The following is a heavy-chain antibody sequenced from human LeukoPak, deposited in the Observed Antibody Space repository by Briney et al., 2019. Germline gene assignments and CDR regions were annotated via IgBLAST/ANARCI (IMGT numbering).Heavy chain of an antibody. CDR1: GYTFTGYY. CDR2: INPNSGGT. Sequence: ASVKVSCKASGYTFTGYYMHWVRQAPGQGLEWMGWINPNSGGTNYAQKFQGRVTMTRDTSISTAYMELRSLRSDDTAVYYCAKTGFTTRMVATGGAFDIWGQGTMVTVSS. CDR3: AKTGFTTRMVATGGAFDI. V-gene: IGHV1-2*02. J-gene: IGHJ3*02. D-gene: IGHD5-12*01.